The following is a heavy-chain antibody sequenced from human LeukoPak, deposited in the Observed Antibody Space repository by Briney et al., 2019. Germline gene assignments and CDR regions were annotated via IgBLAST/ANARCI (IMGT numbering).Heavy chain of an antibody. J-gene: IGHJ4*02. V-gene: IGHV4-39*01. Sequence: ASETLSLTCTVSGGSISSSAYSWGWIRQPPGKGFDWIGNIYDNGNTYYNPSLKSRVTISVDTSKNQFSLQLNSVTAADTAVYYCASQYGPGYSSTWYFDYWGQGTLVTVSS. CDR1: GGSISSSAYS. D-gene: IGHD6-13*01. CDR3: ASQYGPGYSSTWYFDY. CDR2: IYDNGNT.